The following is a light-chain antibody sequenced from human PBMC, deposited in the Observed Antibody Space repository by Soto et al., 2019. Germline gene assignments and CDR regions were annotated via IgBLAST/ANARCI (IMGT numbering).Light chain of an antibody. V-gene: IGKV1-13*02. CDR1: QGISSA. CDR3: QQFRT. CDR2: DAS. Sequence: AIQLTQSPSSLSASVGDRVTITCRASQGISSALAWYQQKPGKAPKLLIYDASSLESGVPSRFSGSGSGTDFTLTISSLQPEDFATYYCQQFRTFGGETKVEIK. J-gene: IGKJ4*01.